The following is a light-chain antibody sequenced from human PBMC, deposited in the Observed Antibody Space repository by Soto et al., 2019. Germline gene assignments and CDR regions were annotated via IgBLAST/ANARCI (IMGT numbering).Light chain of an antibody. CDR1: QSINNY. CDR3: QQSYSPPLT. CDR2: AAS. J-gene: IGKJ4*01. Sequence: DIQMTQSPSSLSASVGDRVTITCRASQSINNYLNWYQQKPGKVPKLLIYAASSLESGVQSRFSGRGSGTDFTLTTSSLQPEDFATFHCQQSYSPPLTVGAGTKVEIK. V-gene: IGKV1-39*01.